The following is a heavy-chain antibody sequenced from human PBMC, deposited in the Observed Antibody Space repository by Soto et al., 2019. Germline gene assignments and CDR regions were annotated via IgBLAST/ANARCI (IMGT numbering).Heavy chain of an antibody. Sequence: ASVKVSCKASGYTFTSYDINWVRQATGQGLEWMGWMNPNSGKTGYAQKFQGRVTMTRNTSISIAYMELSSLRSEDTAVYYCARGVVVPAAIRENWFDPWGQGTLVTVSS. V-gene: IGHV1-8*01. D-gene: IGHD2-2*01. CDR3: ARGVVVPAAIRENWFDP. CDR1: GYTFTSYD. J-gene: IGHJ5*02. CDR2: MNPNSGKT.